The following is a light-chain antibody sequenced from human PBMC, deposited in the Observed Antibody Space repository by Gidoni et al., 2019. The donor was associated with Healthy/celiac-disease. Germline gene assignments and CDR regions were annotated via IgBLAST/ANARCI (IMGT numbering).Light chain of an antibody. Sequence: DIVLTQSPGTLSLSPGERATLSCRASQSVSSISLAWYQQKPGQAPRLLIYSTSHWATGIPDRFSGSGSGTHFSLTLSTLESEDIAVYNCVQYGRSPITFGQGTRLEIK. CDR2: STS. CDR3: VQYGRSPIT. V-gene: IGKV3-20*01. J-gene: IGKJ5*01. CDR1: QSVSSIS.